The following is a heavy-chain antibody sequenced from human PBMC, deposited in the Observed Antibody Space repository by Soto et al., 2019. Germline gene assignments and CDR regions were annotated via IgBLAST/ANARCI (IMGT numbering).Heavy chain of an antibody. CDR3: ARTFDTITYYFDY. V-gene: IGHV3-30-3*01. J-gene: IGHJ4*02. CDR1: EFSFSSYA. Sequence: GGSLRLSCAASEFSFSSYAMHWIRQAPGKGLEWVAVISFDGNIIHYADSVKGRFIISRDNSKNTLCLQMHSLSGEDTAVYYCARTFDTITYYFDYWGQGTLVTVSS. D-gene: IGHD3-9*01. CDR2: ISFDGNII.